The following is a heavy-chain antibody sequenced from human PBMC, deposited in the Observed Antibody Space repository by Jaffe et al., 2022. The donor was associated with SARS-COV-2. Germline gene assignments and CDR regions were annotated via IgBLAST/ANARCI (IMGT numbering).Heavy chain of an antibody. V-gene: IGHV3-7*01. D-gene: IGHD6-19*01. CDR3: ARVEFGGWIWAFDI. CDR2: IKQDGSEK. J-gene: IGHJ3*02. CDR1: GFTFSSYW. Sequence: EVQLVESGGGLVQPGGSLRLSCAASGFTFSSYWMSWVRQAPGKGLEWVANIKQDGSEKYYVDSVKGRFTISRDNAKNSLYLQMNSLRAEDTAVYYCARVEFGGWIWAFDIWGQGTMVTVSS.